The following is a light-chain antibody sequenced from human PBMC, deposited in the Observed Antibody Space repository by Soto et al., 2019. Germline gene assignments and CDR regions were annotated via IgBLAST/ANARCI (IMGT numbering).Light chain of an antibody. CDR2: DAS. CDR1: QSVGNSY. V-gene: IGKV3-11*01. Sequence: EIVLTQSPVTLSLSPGERATLSCRASQSVGNSYLAWYQQKPGQAPRLLIYDASNRATDIPARFSGSGSGTDFTLTISSLEPEDFAVYYCKQRSHWPQVTFGQGTRLEIK. CDR3: KQRSHWPQVT. J-gene: IGKJ5*01.